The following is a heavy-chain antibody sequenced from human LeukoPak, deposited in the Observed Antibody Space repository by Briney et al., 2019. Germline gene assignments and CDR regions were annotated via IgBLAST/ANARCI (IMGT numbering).Heavy chain of an antibody. J-gene: IGHJ4*02. CDR2: ISYDGSNK. V-gene: IGHV3-30*18. Sequence: PGRSLRLSCAASGFTFSSYGMHWVRQAPGKGLEWVAVISYDGSNKYYADSVKGRFTISRDNSKNTLYLQMNSLRAEDTAVYYCAKTPVPFNLKYDYFWGSYRSSGLWGQGTLVTVSS. CDR3: AKTPVPFNLKYDYFWGSYRSSGL. CDR1: GFTFSSYG. D-gene: IGHD3-16*02.